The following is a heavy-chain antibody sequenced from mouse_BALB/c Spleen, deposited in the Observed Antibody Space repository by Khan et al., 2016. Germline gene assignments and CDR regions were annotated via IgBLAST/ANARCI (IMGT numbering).Heavy chain of an antibody. Sequence: QIQLVQSGAELMKPGASVKISCKATGYTFSSYWLEWVKERPGHGLEWIGEILPGSGSTNYHEKFKGKATFTAETSSNTAYMQLSSRTSEDSAVYYCARGVYWGQGTLVTGSA. CDR3: ARGVY. V-gene: IGHV1-9*01. CDR1: GYTFSSYW. CDR2: ILPGSGST. J-gene: IGHJ3*01.